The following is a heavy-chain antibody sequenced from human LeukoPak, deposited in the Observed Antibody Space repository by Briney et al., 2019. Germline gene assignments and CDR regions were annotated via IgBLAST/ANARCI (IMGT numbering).Heavy chain of an antibody. CDR2: IYNSGST. Sequence: SETLSLTCTVSGGSISSYYWSWIRQPPGKGLEWIGYIYNSGSTNHNPSLRSRVTISVDTSKNQFSLKLSSVTAADTAVYYCASIFGVVIYWGQGTLVTVSS. CDR3: ASIFGVVIY. V-gene: IGHV4-59*01. D-gene: IGHD3-3*01. CDR1: GGSISSYY. J-gene: IGHJ4*02.